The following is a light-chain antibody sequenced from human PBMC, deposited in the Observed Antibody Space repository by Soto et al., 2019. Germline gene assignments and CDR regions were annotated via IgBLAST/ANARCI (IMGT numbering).Light chain of an antibody. J-gene: IGKJ1*01. CDR1: QSLNAN. CDR3: QQYNTWLWT. CDR2: GAS. Sequence: EVVMTQSPATLSVSPGERATLSCRASQSLNANLAWYQQMPGQAPRLLIHGASNRATGIPARFSGSGFGTEFILTISSLQSEDFAFYYCQQYNTWLWTFGQGTKVEI. V-gene: IGKV3-15*01.